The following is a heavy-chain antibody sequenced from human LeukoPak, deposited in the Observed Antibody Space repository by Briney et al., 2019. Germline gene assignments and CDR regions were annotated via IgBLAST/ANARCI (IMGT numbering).Heavy chain of an antibody. D-gene: IGHD4-17*01. CDR3: ARVPHDYGTRGIDY. V-gene: IGHV1-18*01. J-gene: IGHJ4*02. Sequence: ASVKVSCKASGYTFSSYGITWVRQAPGQGLEWMGWFSAYNGNTNYAQRLQGRLTMTIDTSTSTIYMELRSLRSDDTAVYYCARVPHDYGTRGIDYWGQGTLVTVSS. CDR1: GYTFSSYG. CDR2: FSAYNGNT.